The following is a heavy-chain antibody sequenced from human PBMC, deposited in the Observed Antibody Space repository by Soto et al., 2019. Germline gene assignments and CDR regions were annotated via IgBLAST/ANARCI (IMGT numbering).Heavy chain of an antibody. D-gene: IGHD4-17*01. CDR3: ARGSKATVPSFDL. V-gene: IGHV1-8*01. Sequence: GASVKVSCKASGYTFTSYDIIWVRQATGQGLEWMGWMNPNSGNAGYAHKFQGRVTMTRNTSISSAYMELSSLRSEDTAVYYCARGSKATVPSFDLWGRGTLVTVSS. CDR2: MNPNSGNA. CDR1: GYTFTSYD. J-gene: IGHJ2*01.